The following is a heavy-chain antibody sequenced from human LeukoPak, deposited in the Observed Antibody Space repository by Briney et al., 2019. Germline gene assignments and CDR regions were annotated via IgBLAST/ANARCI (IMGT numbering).Heavy chain of an antibody. Sequence: PQTLSLTCAVSGGSISSGGYSWSWIRQPPGKGLELIGYIYHSGSTYYNPSLKSRVTISVDRSKNQFSLKLSSVTAADTAVYYCARGLRGSPGVDYWGQGTLVTVSS. CDR2: IYHSGST. D-gene: IGHD4-17*01. V-gene: IGHV4-30-2*01. CDR3: ARGLRGSPGVDY. J-gene: IGHJ4*02. CDR1: GGSISSGGYS.